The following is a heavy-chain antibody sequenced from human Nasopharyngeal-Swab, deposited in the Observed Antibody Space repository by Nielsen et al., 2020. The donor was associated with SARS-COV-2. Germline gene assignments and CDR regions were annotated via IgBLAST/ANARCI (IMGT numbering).Heavy chain of an antibody. Sequence: GSLRLSCAASGFTFSSYEMNWVRQAPGKGLEWVSYISSSGSTIYYADSVKGRFTISRDNAKNSPYLQMNSLRAEDTAVYYCARDKARYNWNLSLGWYFDLWGRGTLVTVSS. CDR3: ARDKARYNWNLSLGWYFDL. D-gene: IGHD1-20*01. J-gene: IGHJ2*01. CDR2: ISSSGSTI. CDR1: GFTFSSYE. V-gene: IGHV3-48*03.